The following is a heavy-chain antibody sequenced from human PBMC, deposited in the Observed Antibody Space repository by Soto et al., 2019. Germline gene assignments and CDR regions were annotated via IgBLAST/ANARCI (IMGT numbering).Heavy chain of an antibody. J-gene: IGHJ4*02. CDR3: ARGWSYDTLTAYSY. Sequence: QVQLVQSGAEVKKPGSSVKVSCKASGGTFNRYAISWVRQAPGQGLEWMGGIIPMFGTSNYAQKFQGRVTVTADESTSTAYMGLSSLRSEDTAVYYCARGWSYDTLTAYSYWGQGTLVTVSS. V-gene: IGHV1-69*01. D-gene: IGHD3-9*01. CDR2: IIPMFGTS. CDR1: GGTFNRYA.